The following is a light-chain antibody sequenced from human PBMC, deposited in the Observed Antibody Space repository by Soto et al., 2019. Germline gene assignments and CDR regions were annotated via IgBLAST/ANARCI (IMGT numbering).Light chain of an antibody. V-gene: IGLV1-40*01. J-gene: IGLJ2*01. Sequence: QSVLTQPPSVSGAPGQRVTISCTGSSSNIGAGYDVHWYQQLPGTAPKLLIFGNNNRPSGVPDRFSGSKSGTSASLAITGLQAEDEADYYCQSYDSRLSGFVVFGGGTKL. CDR1: SSNIGAGYD. CDR3: QSYDSRLSGFVV. CDR2: GNN.